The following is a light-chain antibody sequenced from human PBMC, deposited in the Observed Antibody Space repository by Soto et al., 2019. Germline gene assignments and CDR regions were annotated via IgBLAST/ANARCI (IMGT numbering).Light chain of an antibody. CDR1: QSCWSPY. J-gene: IGKJ1*01. CDR3: QQYGSSPRT. Sequence: DIGLTQSPVTLSLCPGEGANLXCRASQSCWSPYRALYQHKPGQAPRLLTSGASSRANGSPDRCSGSGSATDFTLTITRLEHEDFAVYYGQQYGSSPRTFGQGTKVDIK. CDR2: GAS. V-gene: IGKV3-20*01.